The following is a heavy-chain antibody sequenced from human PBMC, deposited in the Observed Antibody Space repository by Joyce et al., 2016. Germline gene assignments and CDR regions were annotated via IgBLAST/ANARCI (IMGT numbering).Heavy chain of an antibody. Sequence: EVQLVESGGGLVQPGGSLRFSCAASGFTFSSYSLNWVRQAPGKVLEWVSYISSSSSNIDHADSVKSRFTITRDNDEKSLCLQMSSLRAEETAVYYCATYSYSNAFEIWGQGTMVTVSS. D-gene: IGHD1-26*01. CDR1: GFTFSSYS. J-gene: IGHJ3*02. V-gene: IGHV3-48*01. CDR2: ISSSSSNI. CDR3: ATYSYSNAFEI.